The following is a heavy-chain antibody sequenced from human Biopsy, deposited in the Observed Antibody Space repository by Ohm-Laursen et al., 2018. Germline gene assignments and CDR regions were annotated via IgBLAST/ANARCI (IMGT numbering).Heavy chain of an antibody. D-gene: IGHD3-10*01. CDR3: ARWYGDLSYYYNGMDV. J-gene: IGHJ6*02. Sequence: SLRLSCAASGFTFNVYSIVWVRQAPGKGLEWVSSITSRTSSTYYADSVKGRVTISRDNANNSVSLQMNNLRVDDTAVYYCARWYGDLSYYYNGMDVWGQGTTVTVSS. V-gene: IGHV3-21*01. CDR2: ITSRTSST. CDR1: GFTFNVYS.